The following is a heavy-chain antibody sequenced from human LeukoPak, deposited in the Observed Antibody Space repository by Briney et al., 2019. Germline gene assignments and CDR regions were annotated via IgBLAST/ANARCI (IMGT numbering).Heavy chain of an antibody. CDR1: GVTFSNYW. CDR3: ARDDGDV. CDR2: INEDGSGK. Sequence: GGSLRLSCVSSGVTFSNYWMKWVRQALGKGLEWGASINEDGSGKFSVGSVKDRITISRDNTRNSLDLQINSLTVEDTAIYCCARDDGDVWGTGTTVTVSS. V-gene: IGHV3-7*01. J-gene: IGHJ6*04.